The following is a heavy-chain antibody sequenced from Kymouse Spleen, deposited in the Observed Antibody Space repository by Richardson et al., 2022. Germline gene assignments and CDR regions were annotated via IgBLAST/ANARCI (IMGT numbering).Heavy chain of an antibody. CDR1: GFTFSNAW. V-gene: IGHV3-15*01. J-gene: IGHJ4*02. CDR2: IKSKTDGGTT. CDR3: TTEDIVLMVYAIDY. Sequence: EVQLVESGGGLVKPGGSLRLSCAASGFTFSNAWMSWVRQAPGKGLEWVGRIKSKTDGGTTDYAAPVKGRFTISRDDSKNTLYLQMNSLKTEDTAVYYCTTEDIVLMVYAIDYWGQGTLVTVSS. D-gene: IGHD2-8*01.